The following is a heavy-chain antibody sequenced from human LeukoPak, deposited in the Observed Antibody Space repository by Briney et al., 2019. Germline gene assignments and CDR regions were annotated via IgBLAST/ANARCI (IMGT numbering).Heavy chain of an antibody. CDR3: ARDIGRYYFDY. CDR1: GFTFSSYA. CDR2: ISYDGSNK. V-gene: IGHV3-30*14. J-gene: IGHJ4*02. D-gene: IGHD3/OR15-3a*01. Sequence: GGSLRLSCAASGFTFSSYAMHWVRQAPGKGLEWVAVISYDGSNKYYADSVKGRFTISRDNSKNTLYLQMNSLRAEDTAVYYCARDIGRYYFDYWGQGTLVTVSS.